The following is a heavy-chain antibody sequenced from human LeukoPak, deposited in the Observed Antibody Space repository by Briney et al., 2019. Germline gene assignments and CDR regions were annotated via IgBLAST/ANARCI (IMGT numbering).Heavy chain of an antibody. CDR2: ITCDGDTT. V-gene: IGHV3-23*01. J-gene: IGHJ4*02. Sequence: GGSLRLSCAASGFTFTSYAMSWVRQAPGKGLEWVSLITCDGDTTYYADSVKGRFIISRDNSKNTLYLQMNSLRAEDTAVYYCAKRGCSVSSCTYFDCWGQGTLVTVSS. D-gene: IGHD2-15*01. CDR3: AKRGCSVSSCTYFDC. CDR1: GFTFTSYA.